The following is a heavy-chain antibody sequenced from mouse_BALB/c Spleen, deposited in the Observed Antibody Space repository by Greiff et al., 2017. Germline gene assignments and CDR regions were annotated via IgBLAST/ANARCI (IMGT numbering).Heavy chain of an antibody. V-gene: IGHV1S29*02. CDR1: GYTFTDYN. Sequence: VQLQQSGPELVKPGASVKISCKASGYTFTDYNMHWVKQSHGKSLEWIGYIYPYNGGTGYNQKFKSKATLTVDNSSSTAYMELRSLTSEDSAVYYCARAFYDYDFMGFAYWGQGTLVTVSA. J-gene: IGHJ3*01. D-gene: IGHD2-4*01. CDR3: ARAFYDYDFMGFAY. CDR2: IYPYNGGT.